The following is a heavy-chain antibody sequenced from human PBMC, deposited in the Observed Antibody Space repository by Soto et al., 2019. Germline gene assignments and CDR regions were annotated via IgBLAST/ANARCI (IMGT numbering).Heavy chain of an antibody. CDR1: GGSISSSNW. J-gene: IGHJ5*02. D-gene: IGHD4-4*01. V-gene: IGHV4-4*02. CDR2: IYHSGST. CDR3: ARGLTKVRYNWFDP. Sequence: PSETLSLTCAVSGGSISSSNWWSWVRQPPGKGLEWIGEIYHSGSTNYNPSLKSRVTISVDKSKDQFSLKLSSVTAADTAVYYCARGLTKVRYNWFDPGGQGTLVTVSS.